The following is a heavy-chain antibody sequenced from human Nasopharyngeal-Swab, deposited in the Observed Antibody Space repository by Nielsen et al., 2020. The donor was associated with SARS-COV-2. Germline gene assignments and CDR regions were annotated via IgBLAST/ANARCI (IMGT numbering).Heavy chain of an antibody. V-gene: IGHV4-34*01. CDR3: ANRVYHYDSSGYRQTALFDY. CDR2: INHSGST. J-gene: IGHJ4*02. Sequence: WLRQPPGKGLEWIGEINHSGSTNYNPSLKSRVTISVDTSKNQFSLKLSSVTAADTAVYYCANRVYHYDSSGYRQTALFDYWGQGTLVTVSS. D-gene: IGHD3-22*01.